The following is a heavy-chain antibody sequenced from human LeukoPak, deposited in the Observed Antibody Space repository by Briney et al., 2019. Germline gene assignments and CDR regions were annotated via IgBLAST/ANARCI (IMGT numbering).Heavy chain of an antibody. Sequence: PSETLSLTCTVSGGSISSYYWSWIRQPPGKGLGWIGYIYYSGSTNYNPSLKSRVTISVDTSKNQFSLKLSSVTAADTAVYYCASAPYSSSWFDYWGQGTLVTVSS. CDR2: IYYSGST. D-gene: IGHD6-13*01. V-gene: IGHV4-59*01. CDR1: GGSISSYY. CDR3: ASAPYSSSWFDY. J-gene: IGHJ4*02.